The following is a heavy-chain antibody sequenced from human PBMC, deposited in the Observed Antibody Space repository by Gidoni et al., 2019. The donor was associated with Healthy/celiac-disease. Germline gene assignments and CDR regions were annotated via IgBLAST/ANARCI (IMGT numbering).Heavy chain of an antibody. Sequence: EVQLVESGGGLVQPGGSLRLSCAASGFTFSSYWMSWVRQAPGKGLEWVANIKQDGSEKYYVDSVKGRFTISRDNAKNSLYLQMNSLRAEDTAVYYCARDHPDSSGGDAFDIWGQGTMVTVSS. D-gene: IGHD6-19*01. CDR3: ARDHPDSSGGDAFDI. V-gene: IGHV3-7*01. CDR2: IKQDGSEK. J-gene: IGHJ3*02. CDR1: GFTFSSYW.